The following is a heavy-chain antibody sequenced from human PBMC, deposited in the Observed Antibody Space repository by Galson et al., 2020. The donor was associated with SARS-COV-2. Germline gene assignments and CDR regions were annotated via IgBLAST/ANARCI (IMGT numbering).Heavy chain of an antibody. CDR1: GFTFSSYW. CDR3: ARGGTGGTPVYYYMDV. Sequence: GGSLRLSCAVSGFTFSSYWMHWVRQAPGKGLVWVSRIYSEGSSTSYADSVKGRFTISGDNAKNTLYLQMNSLTAEDTAVYYCARGGTGGTPVYYYMDVWGKGTTVTVSS. V-gene: IGHV3-74*01. CDR2: IYSEGSST. J-gene: IGHJ6*03. D-gene: IGHD1-1*01.